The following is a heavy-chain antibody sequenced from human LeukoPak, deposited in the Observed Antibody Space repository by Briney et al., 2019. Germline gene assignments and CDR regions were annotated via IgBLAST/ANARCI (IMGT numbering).Heavy chain of an antibody. CDR1: GGSISSDY. Sequence: SETLSLTCTVSGGSISSDYWSWIRQPPGKGLEWIGYIYYNGDANYNPSLKSRVTISVDTSKNQFSLKLSSVTAADTAVYYCARSGYSYGLVDYWGQGTLVTVSS. J-gene: IGHJ4*02. V-gene: IGHV4-59*01. CDR2: IYYNGDA. D-gene: IGHD5-18*01. CDR3: ARSGYSYGLVDY.